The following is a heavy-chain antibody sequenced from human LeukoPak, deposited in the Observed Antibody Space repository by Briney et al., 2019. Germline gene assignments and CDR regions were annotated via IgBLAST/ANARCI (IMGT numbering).Heavy chain of an antibody. CDR3: AKDGNYDFWSGYYKGVSSYGMDV. J-gene: IGHJ6*02. D-gene: IGHD3-3*01. V-gene: IGHV3-53*01. CDR1: GFTVSSNY. Sequence: GGSLRLSCAASGFTVSSNYMSWVRQAPGKGLEWVSVIYSGGTTNYADSVKGRFTISRDNSKNTLYLQMNSLRAEDTAVYYCAKDGNYDFWSGYYKGVSSYGMDVWGQGTTVTVSS. CDR2: IYSGGTT.